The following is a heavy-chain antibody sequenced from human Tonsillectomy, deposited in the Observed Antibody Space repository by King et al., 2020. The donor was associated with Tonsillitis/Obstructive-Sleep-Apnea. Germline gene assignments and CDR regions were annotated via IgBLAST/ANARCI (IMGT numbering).Heavy chain of an antibody. CDR2: INTNTGNP. J-gene: IGHJ5*02. V-gene: IGHV7-4-1*02. CDR3: ARDQVTYFGVSYNWFDP. Sequence: VQLVQSGSELKKXGASVXXSCEXSGYTFTSYAMNWVXXAPGQGLEWMGWINTNTGNPTYAQGFTGRFVFSLDTSVSTAYLQISSLKAEDTAVYYCARDQVTYFGVSYNWFDPWGQGTLVTVSS. D-gene: IGHD3-3*01. CDR1: GYTFTSYA.